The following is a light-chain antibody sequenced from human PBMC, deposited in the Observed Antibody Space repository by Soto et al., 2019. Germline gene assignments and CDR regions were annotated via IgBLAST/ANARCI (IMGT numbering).Light chain of an antibody. J-gene: IGKJ1*01. Sequence: DIQMTQSPSTLFASVGDRVTITGRASQSISRRLAWYQQKTGKATKVMIWDDTSLQRGVPSRFSGSESGTDFTLTLCSLQPDDFANYYCQQYNDYYTWTFGQGTKVDIK. V-gene: IGKV1-5*01. CDR3: QQYNDYYTWT. CDR1: QSISRR. CDR2: DDT.